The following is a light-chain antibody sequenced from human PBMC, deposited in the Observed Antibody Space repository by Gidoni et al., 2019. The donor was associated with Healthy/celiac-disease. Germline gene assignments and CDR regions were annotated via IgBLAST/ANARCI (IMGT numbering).Light chain of an antibody. J-gene: IGLJ2*01. V-gene: IGLV3-19*01. CDR3: NSRDSSGNHLV. Sequence: SSALTQDPAVSVALVQTVRITCQGDRLRSYYASWYQQKPGQAPVLVIYGKNNRPSGIPDRFSDSSTGNTASLTITGAQAEDEADYDCNSRDSSGNHLVFGGGTKLTVL. CDR2: GKN. CDR1: RLRSYY.